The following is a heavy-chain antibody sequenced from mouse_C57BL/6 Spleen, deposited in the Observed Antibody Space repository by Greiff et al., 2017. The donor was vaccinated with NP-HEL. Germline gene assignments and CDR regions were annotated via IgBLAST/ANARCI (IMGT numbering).Heavy chain of an antibody. J-gene: IGHJ4*01. D-gene: IGHD2-3*01. V-gene: IGHV5-6*01. CDR1: GFTFSSYG. Sequence: EVHLVESGGDLVKPGGSLKLSCAASGFTFSSYGMSWVRQTPDKRLEWVATISSGGSYTYYPDSVKGRFTISRDNAKNTLYLQMSSLKSEDTAMYYCAIYDGHAMDYWGQGTSVTVSS. CDR3: AIYDGHAMDY. CDR2: ISSGGSYT.